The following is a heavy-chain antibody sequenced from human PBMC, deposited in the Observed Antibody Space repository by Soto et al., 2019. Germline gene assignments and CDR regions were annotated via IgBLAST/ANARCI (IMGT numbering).Heavy chain of an antibody. CDR2: ISYDGSNK. Sequence: SLRLSCAPSGFTFSSYAMHWVRQAPGKELEGLAVISYDGSNKYYADSVKGRFTISRDNSKNTVYLQLNSMRAEATPVYYCARDRVVVVAATLDDWGQGTLVTVS. CDR3: ARDRVVVVAATLDD. J-gene: IGHJ4*02. CDR1: GFTFSSYA. V-gene: IGHV3-30-3*01. D-gene: IGHD2-15*01.